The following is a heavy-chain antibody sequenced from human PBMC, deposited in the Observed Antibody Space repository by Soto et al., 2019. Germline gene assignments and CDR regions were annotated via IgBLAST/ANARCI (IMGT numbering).Heavy chain of an antibody. V-gene: IGHV3-11*01. CDR1: GFNFSDYF. J-gene: IGHJ4*02. CDR2: ISTSGNTV. D-gene: IGHD1-1*01. Sequence: QVQLVESGGGLVKPGGSLRLSCAASGFNFSDYFMSWIHQAPGKGLEWVSYISTSGNTVFYADSVKGRYTISSDNAKNSLHLQMNSLRADDTAVYYCASEHDTTGWFGFDYWGQGTMVTVSS. CDR3: ASEHDTTGWFGFDY.